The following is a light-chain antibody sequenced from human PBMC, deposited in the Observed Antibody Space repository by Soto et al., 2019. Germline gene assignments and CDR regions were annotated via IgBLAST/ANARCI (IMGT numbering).Light chain of an antibody. CDR3: LQRSFWPWT. V-gene: IGKV3-11*01. CDR1: QSVGNY. Sequence: EIALTQSPATLSLSPGERATLSCRASQSVGNYLAWYQHKPGQAPRLLIYDVFNWATGIPARLSGSGSGTDVTLTISSLQPEDFAVYYCLQRSFWPWTFGKGTRVEIK. J-gene: IGKJ1*01. CDR2: DVF.